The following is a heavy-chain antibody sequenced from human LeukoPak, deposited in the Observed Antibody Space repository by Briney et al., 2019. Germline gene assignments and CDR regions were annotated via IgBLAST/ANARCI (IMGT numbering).Heavy chain of an antibody. J-gene: IGHJ5*02. CDR2: IYHSGST. CDR1: GGSISSGGYS. V-gene: IGHV4-30-2*01. CDR3: ARDVAYYYGSGTWFDP. D-gene: IGHD3-10*01. Sequence: SQTLSLTCAVSGGSISSGGYSWSWIRQPPGEGLEWIGYIYHSGSTYYNPSLKSRVTISVDRSKNQFSLKLSSVTAADTAVYYCARDVAYYYGSGTWFDPWGQGTLVTVSS.